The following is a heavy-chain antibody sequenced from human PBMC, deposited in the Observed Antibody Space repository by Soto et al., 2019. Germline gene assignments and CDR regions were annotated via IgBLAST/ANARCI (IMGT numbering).Heavy chain of an antibody. J-gene: IGHJ5*02. Sequence: PSETLSLTCAVSGYSISSGYYWGWIRQPPGKGLEWIGSIYHSGSTYYNPSLKSRVTISVDTSTNQFSLKLSSVTAADTAVYYCAAARDWFDPWGQGTLVTVSS. CDR3: AAARDWFDP. CDR1: GYSISSGYY. CDR2: IYHSGST. V-gene: IGHV4-38-2*01.